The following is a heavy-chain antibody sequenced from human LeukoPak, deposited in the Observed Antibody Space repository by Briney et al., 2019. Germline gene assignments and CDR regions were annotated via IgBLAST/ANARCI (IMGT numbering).Heavy chain of an antibody. CDR3: ARVAWESTGLSDY. Sequence: SETLPLTCTVSGGSISSSSYYWGWIRQPPGKGLEWIGSIYYSGSTYYNPSLQSRVTISVDTSKNQFSLKLSSVTAADTAVYYCARVAWESTGLSDYWGQGTLVTVSS. D-gene: IGHD1-26*01. CDR2: IYYSGST. V-gene: IGHV4-39*07. J-gene: IGHJ4*02. CDR1: GGSISSSSYY.